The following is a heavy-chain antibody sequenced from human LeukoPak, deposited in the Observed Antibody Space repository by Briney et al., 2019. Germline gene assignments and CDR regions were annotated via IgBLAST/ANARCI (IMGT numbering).Heavy chain of an antibody. Sequence: PGGSLRLSCAASGFTFSSYAMSWVRQAPGKGLEWVSAISGSGGSTYYADSVKGRFTISRDNSKNTLYLRMNSLRAEDTAVYHCAKAVGQWLAFDYWGQGTLVTVSS. V-gene: IGHV3-23*01. J-gene: IGHJ4*02. CDR3: AKAVGQWLAFDY. CDR1: GFTFSSYA. CDR2: ISGSGGST. D-gene: IGHD6-19*01.